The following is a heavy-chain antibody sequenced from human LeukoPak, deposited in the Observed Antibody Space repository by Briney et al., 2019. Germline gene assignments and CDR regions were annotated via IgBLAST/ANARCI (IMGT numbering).Heavy chain of an antibody. CDR1: GGSISSYY. V-gene: IGHV4-59*01. J-gene: IGHJ2*01. CDR2: IYYSGST. CDR3: ARIHSSSWYMNWYFGL. Sequence: PSETLSLTCTVSGGSISSYYWSWIRQPPGKGLEWIGYIYYSGSTNYNPSLKSRVTISVDTSKNQFSLKLSSVTAADTAVYYCARIHSSSWYMNWYFGLWGRGTLVTVSS. D-gene: IGHD6-13*01.